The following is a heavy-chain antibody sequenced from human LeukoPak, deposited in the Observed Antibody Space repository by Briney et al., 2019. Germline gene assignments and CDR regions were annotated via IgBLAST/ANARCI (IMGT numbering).Heavy chain of an antibody. CDR2: SYYRGST. Sequence: SETLSLTCTVSGGSISSYYWSWIRQPPGKGLECIGYSYYRGSTNYNPSRKSRVTISVDTSKNQFSLKLSSVAAADTAVYYCASLAARRTFDYWGQGTLVTVSS. V-gene: IGHV4-59*13. D-gene: IGHD6-6*01. CDR1: GGSISSYY. CDR3: ASLAARRTFDY. J-gene: IGHJ4*02.